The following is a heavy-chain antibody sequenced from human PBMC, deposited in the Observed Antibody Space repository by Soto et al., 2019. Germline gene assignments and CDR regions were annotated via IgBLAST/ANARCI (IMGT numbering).Heavy chain of an antibody. CDR1: GDSISSGSYS. CDR2: IYPSGSA. D-gene: IGHD1-1*01. CDR3: DRTTGKGWFDP. Sequence: SETLSLTCAVSGDSISSGSYSWSWIRQSPGKGLDWIGYIYPSGSADYNPSLRSRVTISVDRSKNQFFLNLSSVTAADTAVYFCDRTTGKGWFDPWGQGTLVTVSS. V-gene: IGHV4-30-2*06. J-gene: IGHJ5*02.